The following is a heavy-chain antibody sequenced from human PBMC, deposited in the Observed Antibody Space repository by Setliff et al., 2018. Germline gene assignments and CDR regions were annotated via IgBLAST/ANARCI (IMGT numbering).Heavy chain of an antibody. D-gene: IGHD3-22*01. CDR2: ISAYNGNT. J-gene: IGHJ4*02. CDR3: ARDQGGDYYDSSGYTTPFDY. V-gene: IGHV1-18*01. CDR1: GYTFPSYG. Sequence: GASVKVSCKASGYTFPSYGLSWVRQAPGQGLEWMGWISAYNGNTNYAQRLQGRVTMTTDTSTSTAYMELRSLRSDDTAVYYCARDQGGDYYDSSGYTTPFDYWGQGTLVTVSS.